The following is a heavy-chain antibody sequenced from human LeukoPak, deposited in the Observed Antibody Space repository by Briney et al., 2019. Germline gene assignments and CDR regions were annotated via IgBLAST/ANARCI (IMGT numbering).Heavy chain of an antibody. V-gene: IGHV3-64*01. CDR1: GYTFSNSP. CDR2: ISPDANTI. Sequence: PGGSLRLSCAASGYTFSNSPMHWVRRAPGKGLEFVSAISPDANTIYCANSLKGRFTISRDNSKNTLYLQMGGLRAEDTAVYYCARVPLSRCNDGTCFPTFDYWGQGTLVTVSS. CDR3: ARVPLSRCNDGTCFPTFDY. D-gene: IGHD2/OR15-2a*01. J-gene: IGHJ4*02.